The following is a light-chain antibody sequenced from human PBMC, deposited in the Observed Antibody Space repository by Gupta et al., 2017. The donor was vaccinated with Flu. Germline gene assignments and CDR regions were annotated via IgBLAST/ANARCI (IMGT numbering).Light chain of an antibody. CDR2: DAS. CDR1: QSISKY. CDR3: QRRSDWLT. Sequence: EIVLTQSPATLSLSPGERATLSCRASQSISKYLAWYQQTPGQAPRLLIYDASNRATGIPARFSGSGSGTDFNLTISSLEPEDFGVYYCQRRSDWLTFGGGTKVESK. J-gene: IGKJ4*01. V-gene: IGKV3-11*01.